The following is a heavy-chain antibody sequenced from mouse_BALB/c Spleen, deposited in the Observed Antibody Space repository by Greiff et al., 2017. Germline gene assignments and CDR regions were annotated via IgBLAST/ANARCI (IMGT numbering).Heavy chain of an antibody. V-gene: IGHV1-7*01. Sequence: DQLQQSGAELAKPGASVKMSCKASGYTFTSYWMHWVKQRPGQGLEWIGYINPSTGYTEYNQKFKDKATLTADKSSSTAYMQLSSLTSEDSAVYYCARDYGSSPLDYWGQGTTLTVSS. CDR1: GYTFTSYW. J-gene: IGHJ2*01. CDR3: ARDYGSSPLDY. CDR2: INPSTGYT. D-gene: IGHD1-1*01.